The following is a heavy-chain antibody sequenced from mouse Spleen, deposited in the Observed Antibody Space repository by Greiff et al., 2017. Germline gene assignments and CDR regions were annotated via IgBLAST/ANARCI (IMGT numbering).Heavy chain of an antibody. CDR2: ISSGGGST. D-gene: IGHD1-2*01. CDR3: ARTPLTTAPAWFAY. V-gene: IGHV5-12-1*01. CDR1: GFAFSSYD. Sequence: EVKLMESGGGLVKPGGSLKLSCAASGFAFSSYDMSWVRQTPEKRLEWVAYISSGGGSTYYPDTVKGRFTISRDNAKNTLYLQMSSLKSEDTAMYYCARTPLTTAPAWFAYWGQGTLVTVSA. J-gene: IGHJ3*01.